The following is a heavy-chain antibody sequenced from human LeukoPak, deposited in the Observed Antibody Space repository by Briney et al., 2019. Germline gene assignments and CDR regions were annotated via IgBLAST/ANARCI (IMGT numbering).Heavy chain of an antibody. V-gene: IGHV3-21*01. J-gene: IGHJ4*02. Sequence: GGSLRLSCAASGFTFSSYSMNWVRQAPGKGLEWVSSISSSSSYIYYADSVKGRFTISRDNAKNSLYLQMNSLRAEDTAVYYCATHPKFGSGSQKGLDYWGQGTLVTVSS. CDR1: GFTFSSYS. CDR2: ISSSSSYI. D-gene: IGHD3-10*01. CDR3: ATHPKFGSGSQKGLDY.